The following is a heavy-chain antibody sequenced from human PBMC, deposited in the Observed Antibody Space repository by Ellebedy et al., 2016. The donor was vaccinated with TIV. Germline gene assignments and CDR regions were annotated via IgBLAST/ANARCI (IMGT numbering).Heavy chain of an antibody. CDR3: AREGDRGYFQH. V-gene: IGHV3-30-3*01. CDR1: GFTFSGYP. D-gene: IGHD1-26*01. J-gene: IGHJ1*01. CDR2: ISADGNKK. Sequence: GGSLRLSXAASGFTFSGYPLHWVRQAPDKGLDWVAVISADGNKKHYADSVEGRFTTSRDNSKNTLFLQMNSLRAEDTAVYYCAREGDRGYFQHWGQGVLVTVSS.